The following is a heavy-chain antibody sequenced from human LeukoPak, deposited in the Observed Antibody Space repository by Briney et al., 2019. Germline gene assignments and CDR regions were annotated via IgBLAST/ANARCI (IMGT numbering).Heavy chain of an antibody. CDR3: AKEGYNWNGKNAFDI. D-gene: IGHD1-20*01. CDR1: AFTFSSYA. J-gene: IGHJ3*02. Sequence: GSLRLSCAASAFTFSSYAMSWVRHAPGKGLEWVSAISGSGGSTYYSDSVKGRFTISRDNSKNTLYLQMNSLRAEDTAVDYCAKEGYNWNGKNAFDIWGQGTMVTVSS. CDR2: ISGSGGST. V-gene: IGHV3-23*01.